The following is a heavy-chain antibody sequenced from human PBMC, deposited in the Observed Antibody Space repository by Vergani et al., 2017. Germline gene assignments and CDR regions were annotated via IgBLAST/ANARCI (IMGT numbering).Heavy chain of an antibody. Sequence: VQLLESGGGVVRPGGSLRLSCAASGFSFPGYAMSWVRQAPGKGLEWVSSVSGSSATPYYADSVKGRFIISRDNSKNTLHLQMNSLRADDTAVYYCTXGSRGYTGYFFDYWGQGTLATVSS. CDR2: VSGSSATP. J-gene: IGHJ4*02. V-gene: IGHV3-23*01. CDR3: TXGSRGYTGYFFDY. D-gene: IGHD5-12*01. CDR1: GFSFPGYA.